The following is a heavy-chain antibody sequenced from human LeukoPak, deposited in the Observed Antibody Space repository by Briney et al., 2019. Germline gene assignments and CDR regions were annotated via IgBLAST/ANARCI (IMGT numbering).Heavy chain of an antibody. CDR3: ARDVDYGDRHYYYYYYMDV. D-gene: IGHD4-17*01. CDR1: GGSFSGYY. Sequence: SETLSLTCAVYGGSFSGYYWSWIRQPPGKGLEWIGEINHSGSTNYNPSLKSRVTMSVDTSKNQFSLKLSSVTAADTAVYYCARDVDYGDRHYYYYYYMDVWGKGTTVTVSS. CDR2: INHSGST. J-gene: IGHJ6*03. V-gene: IGHV4-34*01.